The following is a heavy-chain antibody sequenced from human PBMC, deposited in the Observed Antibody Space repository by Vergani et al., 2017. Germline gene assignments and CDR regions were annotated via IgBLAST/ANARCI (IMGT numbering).Heavy chain of an antibody. CDR3: ATDTEGSSGWYDAFDI. V-gene: IGHV3-48*01. CDR2: ISSSSSTI. J-gene: IGHJ3*02. CDR1: GFTFRSYS. Sequence: EGQLVEAGGGLVQPGGSLRLFCSASGFTFRSYSMNWVRQAPGKGLELVSYISSSSSTIYYADSVKGRFTISRGNAKNSMYLQMNSLRAEDTAVYYCATDTEGSSGWYDAFDIWGQGTMVTVSS. D-gene: IGHD6-19*01.